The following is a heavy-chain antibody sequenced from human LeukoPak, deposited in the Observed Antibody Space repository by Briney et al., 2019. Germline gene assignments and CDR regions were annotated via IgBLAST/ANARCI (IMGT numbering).Heavy chain of an antibody. CDR1: GFTFSSYG. Sequence: GGSLRLSCAASGFTFSSYGMSWVRQAPGKGLEWVSYISSSGSTIYYTDSVKGRFTISRDNAKNFLYLQMDSLRAEDTAVYYCARHIPYDILNYWGQGTLVTVSS. CDR2: ISSSGSTI. CDR3: ARHIPYDILNY. V-gene: IGHV3-48*04. J-gene: IGHJ4*02. D-gene: IGHD3-9*01.